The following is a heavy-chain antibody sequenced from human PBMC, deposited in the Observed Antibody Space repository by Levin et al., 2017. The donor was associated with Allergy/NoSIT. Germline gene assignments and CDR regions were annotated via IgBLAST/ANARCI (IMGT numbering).Heavy chain of an antibody. CDR3: ARRARHCSGGTCYSALHYFDC. V-gene: IGHV3-23*01. D-gene: IGHD2-15*01. CDR2: VNSVGTNT. CDR1: GFTFSFSNYA. Sequence: PGESLKISCAASGFTFSFSNYAMSWVRQAPGKGLEWVSSVNSVGTNTYYADSVKGRFTISRDNSKNTLFLQMNSLRAEDTAVYYCARRARHCSGGTCYSALHYFDCWGQGTLVTVSS. J-gene: IGHJ4*02.